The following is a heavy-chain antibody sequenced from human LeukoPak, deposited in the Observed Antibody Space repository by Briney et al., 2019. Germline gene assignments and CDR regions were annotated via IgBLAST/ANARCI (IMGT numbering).Heavy chain of an antibody. V-gene: IGHV4-61*02. J-gene: IGHJ5*02. Sequence: SETLSLTCTVSGGSISSGSHYWSWIRQPAGKGLEWIGRIYTSGSTNYNPSLKSRVTISVDTSKNQFSLKLSSVTAADTAVYYCARAPLMGYCSGGSCSSPNWFDPWGQGTLVTVSS. CDR2: IYTSGST. D-gene: IGHD2-15*01. CDR3: ARAPLMGYCSGGSCSSPNWFDP. CDR1: GGSISSGSHY.